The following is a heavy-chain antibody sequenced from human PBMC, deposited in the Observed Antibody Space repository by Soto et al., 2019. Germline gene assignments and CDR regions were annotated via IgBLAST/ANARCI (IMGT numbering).Heavy chain of an antibody. Sequence: SVKVSCKASGGTFSSYAISWVRQAPGQGLEWMGGIIPIFGTANYAQKFQGRVTITADESTSTAHMELSSLRSEDTAVYYCAREFDVMGYFHHSGQGTLVTVSS. J-gene: IGHJ1*01. CDR1: GGTFSSYA. CDR2: IIPIFGTA. CDR3: AREFDVMGYFHH. V-gene: IGHV1-69*13. D-gene: IGHD3-9*01.